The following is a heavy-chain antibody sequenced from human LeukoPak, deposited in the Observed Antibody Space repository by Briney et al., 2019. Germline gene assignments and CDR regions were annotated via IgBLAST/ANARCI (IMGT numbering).Heavy chain of an antibody. CDR2: IKPDGSEK. D-gene: IGHD6-6*01. CDR1: GFTFTNYW. CDR3: ARARIAARPDFDY. V-gene: IGHV3-7*01. J-gene: IGHJ4*02. Sequence: GGSLRLSCVASGFTFTNYWMNWVRQTPGKGLEWVANIKPDGSEKYYVDSVKGRFTISRDNAKNSLYLQMDSLRAEDTAVYYCARARIAARPDFDYWGQGTLVTVSS.